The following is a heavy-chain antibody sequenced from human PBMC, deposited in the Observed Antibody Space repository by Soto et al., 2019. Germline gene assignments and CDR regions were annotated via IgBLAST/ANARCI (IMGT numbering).Heavy chain of an antibody. Sequence: GGSLRLSCAASRFTFSSYWMSWVRQAPGKGLEWVANIKEDGSEKYYEDSVKGRFTISRDNAKKSLYLQMNSLRAEDTAGYYGVGSYRGTGVVWFQEYDAFEIWGRGTMVTVSS. J-gene: IGHJ3*02. D-gene: IGHD3-10*01. CDR2: IKEDGSEK. V-gene: IGHV3-7*01. CDR1: RFTFSSYW. CDR3: VGSYRGTGVVWFQEYDAFEI.